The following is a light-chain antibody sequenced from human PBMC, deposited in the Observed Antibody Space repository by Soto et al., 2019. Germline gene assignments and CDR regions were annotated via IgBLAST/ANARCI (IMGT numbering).Light chain of an antibody. V-gene: IGLV2-11*01. Sequence: QSVLTQPRSVSGSPGQSVTISCTGTSSDVGVYKYVSWYQQHPGKVPKLMIYDVTKRPSGVPDRFSGSKSGNTASLTISGLQAEDEADYYCCSYAGSYTWVFGGGTKVTVL. CDR2: DVT. CDR3: CSYAGSYTWV. J-gene: IGLJ2*01. CDR1: SSDVGVYKY.